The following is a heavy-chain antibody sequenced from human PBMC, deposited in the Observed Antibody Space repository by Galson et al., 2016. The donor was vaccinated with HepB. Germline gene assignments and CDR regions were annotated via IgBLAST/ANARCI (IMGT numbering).Heavy chain of an antibody. CDR2: ISANSGNT. CDR3: ARDVQFRFDY. D-gene: IGHD4-11*01. CDR1: GYTFTRYY. Sequence: SVKVSCKASGYTFTRYYIHWVRQAPGQGLEWLGWISANSGNTIYAQKFQDRVTMTRDTSASIVYMDLRSLRSDDTAVYYCARDVQFRFDYWGQGTLVTVSS. J-gene: IGHJ4*02. V-gene: IGHV1-18*04.